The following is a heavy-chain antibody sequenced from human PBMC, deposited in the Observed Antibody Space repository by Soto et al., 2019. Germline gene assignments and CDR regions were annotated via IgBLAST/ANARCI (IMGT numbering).Heavy chain of an antibody. CDR1: GYTFTSYD. CDR3: ARGNARAWYDY. J-gene: IGHJ4*02. CDR2: VNTLSGNT. Sequence: QVQLVQSGAEVKKPGASVKVSCKASGYTFTSYDIHWVRQATGQGLEWMGWVNTLSGNTGYIQKFQGRVTMTRDTSISTAYMELSSLGSEDTAVYYCARGNARAWYDYWGQGTLVTVSS. D-gene: IGHD6-19*01. V-gene: IGHV1-8*01.